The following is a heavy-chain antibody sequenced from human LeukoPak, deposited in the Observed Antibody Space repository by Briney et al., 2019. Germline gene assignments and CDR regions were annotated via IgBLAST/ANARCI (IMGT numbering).Heavy chain of an antibody. Sequence: SETLSLTCTVSGGSISSYYWSWIRQPPGKGLEWIGYIYYSGSTNYNPSLKSRVTISVDTSKNQFSLELSSVTSADTAVYYCARVTILYAFDIWGQGTMVTVSS. V-gene: IGHV4-59*01. CDR2: IYYSGST. D-gene: IGHD3-3*01. J-gene: IGHJ3*02. CDR3: ARVTILYAFDI. CDR1: GGSISSYY.